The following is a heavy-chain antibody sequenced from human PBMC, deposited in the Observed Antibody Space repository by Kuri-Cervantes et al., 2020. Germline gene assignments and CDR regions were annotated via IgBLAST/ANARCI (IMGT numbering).Heavy chain of an antibody. J-gene: IGHJ3*02. Sequence: ASVKVSCKASGYTFTSYGISWVRQAPGQGLEWMGWISAYNGNTNYAQKLQGRVTMTTDTSTSTAYMELRSLRSDDTAVYYCARDKSFSGAAPGAFDIWGQGTMVTVSS. CDR1: GYTFTSYG. V-gene: IGHV1-18*01. CDR3: ARDKSFSGAAPGAFDI. D-gene: IGHD2-8*02. CDR2: ISAYNGNT.